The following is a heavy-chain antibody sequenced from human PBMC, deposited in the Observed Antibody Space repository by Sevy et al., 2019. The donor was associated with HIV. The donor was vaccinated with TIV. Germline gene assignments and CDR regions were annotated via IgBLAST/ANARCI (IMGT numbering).Heavy chain of an antibody. Sequence: GESLKISCAASGFTFSSYSMNWVRQAPGKGLEWVSSISSSSSYIYDADSVKGRFTISIDNAKNSLYLQMNSLRAEDTAVYYCARDLQFGLSTFDYWGQGTLVTVSS. CDR2: ISSSSSYI. V-gene: IGHV3-21*01. CDR3: ARDLQFGLSTFDY. CDR1: GFTFSSYS. D-gene: IGHD3-10*01. J-gene: IGHJ4*02.